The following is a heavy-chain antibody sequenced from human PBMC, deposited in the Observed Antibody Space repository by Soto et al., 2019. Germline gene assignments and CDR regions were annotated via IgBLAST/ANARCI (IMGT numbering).Heavy chain of an antibody. CDR2: IYYGGST. CDR1: GGSISSYY. D-gene: IGHD2-2*01. Sequence: QVQLQESGPGLVKPSETLSLTCTVSGGSISSYYWSWIRPPPGKGLDLIWYIYYGGSTNDHLSLKTRDTISVDTTKKQFTLKLSYVTAADTAVYYWANSKLVPAAYGNYYGMDVWGQGTTVTVSS. V-gene: IGHV4-59*01. J-gene: IGHJ6*02. CDR3: ANSKLVPAAYGNYYGMDV.